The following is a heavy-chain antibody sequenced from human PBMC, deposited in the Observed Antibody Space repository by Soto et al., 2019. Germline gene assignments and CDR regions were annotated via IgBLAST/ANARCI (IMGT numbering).Heavy chain of an antibody. CDR1: GFTFSSYG. Sequence: QVQLVESGGGVVQPGRSLRLSCAASGFTFSSYGMHWVRQAPGKGLEWVAVISYDGSNKYYADSVKGRFTISRDNSKNTLYLQMNSLRAEDTAVYYCAKVLGAGTGYWGQGTLVTVSS. V-gene: IGHV3-30*18. J-gene: IGHJ4*02. CDR2: ISYDGSNK. D-gene: IGHD6-19*01. CDR3: AKVLGAGTGY.